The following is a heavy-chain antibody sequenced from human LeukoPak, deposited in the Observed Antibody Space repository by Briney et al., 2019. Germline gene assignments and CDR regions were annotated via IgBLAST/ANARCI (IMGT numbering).Heavy chain of an antibody. CDR1: GFTFSKYA. CDR2: ISGSGATS. Sequence: GGSLRLSCAASGFTFSKYAMNWVRQLPGKGLELVSVISGSGATSSYAHSVQGRFTISRDNTKNTVYLQMNSLRPEDTAVYYCAKDRIVLTVYAFDSWGQGSLVTVSS. J-gene: IGHJ4*02. D-gene: IGHD2-8*01. V-gene: IGHV3-23*01. CDR3: AKDRIVLTVYAFDS.